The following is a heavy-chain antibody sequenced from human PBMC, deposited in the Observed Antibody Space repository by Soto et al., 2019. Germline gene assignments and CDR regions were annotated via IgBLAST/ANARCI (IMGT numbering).Heavy chain of an antibody. V-gene: IGHV3-21*01. D-gene: IGHD2-21*01. J-gene: IGHJ4*02. CDR3: ASEYCTGNSCYSRIFDY. CDR2: ISSTSTYI. Sequence: LRLSCEGSGFTFGRYSMNWVRQAPGKGLEWVASISSTSTYIYYGDFVKGRFSIARDNAKNSLYLQMDSLRDEDTALYYCASEYCTGNSCYSRIFDYWGQGTLVTVSS. CDR1: GFTFGRYS.